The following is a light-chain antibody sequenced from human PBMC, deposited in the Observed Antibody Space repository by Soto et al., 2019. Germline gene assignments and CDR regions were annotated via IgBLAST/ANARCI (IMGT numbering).Light chain of an antibody. CDR3: QQLNSYPLT. CDR2: TTF. V-gene: IGKV1-9*01. J-gene: IGKJ4*01. Sequence: DIQLTQSPSFVSASVGDRVTITCRASHDISNHLAWHQQKPGQAPKVLMYTTFTLQSGVPPRFSGSGFGTEFTLTISSLQPEAPVTYYCQQLNSYPLTFGGGTRVEI. CDR1: HDISNH.